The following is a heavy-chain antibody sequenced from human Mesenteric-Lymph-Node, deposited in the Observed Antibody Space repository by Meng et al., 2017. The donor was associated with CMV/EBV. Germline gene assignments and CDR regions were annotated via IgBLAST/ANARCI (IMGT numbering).Heavy chain of an antibody. Sequence: QVQLVQSGAEEKKPGSSLKVSCKASGGTFSSYTISWVRQAPGQGLEWMGRIIPILGIANYAQKFQGRVTITADKSTSTAYMELSSLRSEDTAVYYCAGGIAAAGSRWFDPRGQGTLVTVSS. CDR3: AGGIAAAGSRWFDP. CDR1: GGTFSSYT. J-gene: IGHJ5*02. CDR2: IIPILGIA. D-gene: IGHD6-13*01. V-gene: IGHV1-69*02.